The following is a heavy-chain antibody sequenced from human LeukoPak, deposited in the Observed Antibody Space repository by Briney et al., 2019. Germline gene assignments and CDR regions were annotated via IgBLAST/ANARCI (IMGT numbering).Heavy chain of an antibody. CDR2: XYTSGST. CDR3: ARVQSRGTRHYYYGMDV. D-gene: IGHD2-2*01. V-gene: IGHV4-4*07. Sequence: SETLSLTCTVSGGSXSXXXXXWXXQXXXXXXXXXXXXYTSGSTNYNPSLKSRVTMSVDTSKNQFSLKLSSVTAADTAVYYCARVQSRGTRHYYYGMDVWGQGTTVTVSS. J-gene: IGHJ6*02. CDR1: GGSXSXXX.